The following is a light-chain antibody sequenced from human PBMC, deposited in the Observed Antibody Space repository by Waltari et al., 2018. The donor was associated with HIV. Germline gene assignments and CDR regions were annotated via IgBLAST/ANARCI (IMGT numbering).Light chain of an antibody. CDR2: GAS. CDR3: QQHSLSPSPTWT. CDR1: QGITSSF. V-gene: IGKV3-20*01. Sequence: EIVLTQSPGTLSLSPGERAPLSCRSSQGITSSFLAWYQQKPGQAPRRLIYGASTRAAGIPDMFSGSGSGTDFTLTISRLEPEDFAVYYCQQHSLSPSPTWTFGQGTKVDIK. J-gene: IGKJ1*01.